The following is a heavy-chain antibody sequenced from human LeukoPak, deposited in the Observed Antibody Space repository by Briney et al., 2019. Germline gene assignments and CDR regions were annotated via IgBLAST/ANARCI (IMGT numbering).Heavy chain of an antibody. CDR3: TTGPYT. Sequence: GGSLRLSCAASGFTFSSYGMHWVRQAPGKGLEWVAVISYDGSNKYYADSVKGRFTISRDNSKDTLYLQMNSLRAEDTAVYYCTTGPYTWGQGTLVTVSS. J-gene: IGHJ5*02. V-gene: IGHV3-30*03. D-gene: IGHD4-11*01. CDR2: ISYDGSNK. CDR1: GFTFSSYG.